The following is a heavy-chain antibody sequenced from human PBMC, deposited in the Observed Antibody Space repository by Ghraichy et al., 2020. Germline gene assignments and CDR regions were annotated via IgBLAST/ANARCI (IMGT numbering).Heavy chain of an antibody. CDR1: GGSISSSSYY. CDR3: ARQGGGRFLEWLSEDY. V-gene: IGHV4-39*01. CDR2: IYYSGST. Sequence: SETLSLTCTVSGGSISSSSYYWGWIRQPPGKGLEWIGSIYYSGSTYYNPSLKSRVTISVDTSTNQFSLKLSSVTAADTAVYYCARQGGGRFLEWLSEDYWGQGTLVTVSS. D-gene: IGHD3-3*01. J-gene: IGHJ4*02.